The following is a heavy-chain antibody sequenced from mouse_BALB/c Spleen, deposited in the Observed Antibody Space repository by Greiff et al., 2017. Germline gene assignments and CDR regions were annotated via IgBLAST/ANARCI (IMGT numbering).Heavy chain of an antibody. J-gene: IGHJ4*01. CDR3: ARATTVVDDYAMDY. D-gene: IGHD1-1*01. V-gene: IGHV5-6-5*01. Sequence: EVKLQESGGGLVKPGGSLKLSCAASGFTFSSYAMSWVRQTPEKRLEWVASISSGGSTYYPDSVKGRFTISRDNARNILYLQMSSLRSEDTAMYYCARATTVVDDYAMDYWGQGTSVTVSS. CDR2: ISSGGST. CDR1: GFTFSSYA.